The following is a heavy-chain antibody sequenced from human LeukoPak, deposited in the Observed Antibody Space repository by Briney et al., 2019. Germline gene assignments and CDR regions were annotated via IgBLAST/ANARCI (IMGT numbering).Heavy chain of an antibody. CDR1: GGSISSGSYY. V-gene: IGHV4-61*02. J-gene: IGHJ4*02. CDR3: ARAGSGWYVFFDY. D-gene: IGHD6-19*01. Sequence: SQTLSLTCTVSGGSISSGSYYWSWIRQPAGKGLEWIGRIYTSGSTNYNPSLKSRVTISVDTSKNQFSLKLSSVTAADTAVYYCARAGSGWYVFFDYWGQGTLVTVSS. CDR2: IYTSGST.